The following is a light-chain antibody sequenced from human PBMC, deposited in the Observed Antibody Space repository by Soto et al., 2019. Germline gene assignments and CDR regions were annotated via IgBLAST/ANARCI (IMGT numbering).Light chain of an antibody. CDR1: QSVDSSY. CDR2: DAS. J-gene: IGKJ5*01. V-gene: IGKV3-20*01. Sequence: EIVLTQSPGTLSLSPGERATLSCRASQSVDSSYLAWYQQKPGQAPRLLIYDASARATGIPDRFSGSGSGTDFTLTMSRLEPEDFAVYYWQQYGSSPITFGQGTRLEIK. CDR3: QQYGSSPIT.